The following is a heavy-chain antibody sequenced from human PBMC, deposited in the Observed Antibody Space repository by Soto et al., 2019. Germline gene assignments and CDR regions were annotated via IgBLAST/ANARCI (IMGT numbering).Heavy chain of an antibody. CDR1: GGSISSYY. CDR3: ARVGSTSLNRENWLDP. CDR2: IYYSGST. V-gene: IGHV4-59*08. J-gene: IGHJ5*02. Sequence: SETLSLTCTVSGGSISSYYWSWIRQPPGKGLEWIGYIYYSGSTNYNPSLKSRVTISVDTSKNQFSLKLSSVTAADTAVYYCARVGSTSLNRENWLDPWGQGTLVTVSS. D-gene: IGHD2-2*01.